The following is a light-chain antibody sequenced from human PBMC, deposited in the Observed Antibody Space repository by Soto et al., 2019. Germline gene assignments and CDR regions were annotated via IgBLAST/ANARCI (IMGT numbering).Light chain of an antibody. CDR3: CSYAGTSSWL. V-gene: IGLV2-23*01. J-gene: IGLJ3*02. CDR2: EGN. Sequence: QSVLTQPASVSGSPGQSITISCIGTTCDVGSYTLVSWYQQHPGKAPKIIIYEGNKRPSGVSNRFSGSKSGNTASLTISGLQAEDEAEYYCCSYAGTSSWLFGGGTKLTVL. CDR1: TCDVGSYTL.